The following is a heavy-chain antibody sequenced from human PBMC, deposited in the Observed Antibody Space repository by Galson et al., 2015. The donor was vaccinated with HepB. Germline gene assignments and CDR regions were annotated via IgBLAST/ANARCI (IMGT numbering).Heavy chain of an antibody. Sequence: SVKVSCKASGYTFSIYGISWVRQAPGQGLEWMGWISAYNGDTKHAEDFQGRVTMTTDTSTSTAYMELRSLRSDDTAMYYCARDDPDYDFWSGSRRGNFDYWGQGTLVTVSS. J-gene: IGHJ4*02. V-gene: IGHV1-18*04. CDR2: ISAYNGDT. D-gene: IGHD3-3*01. CDR3: ARDDPDYDFWSGSRRGNFDY. CDR1: GYTFSIYG.